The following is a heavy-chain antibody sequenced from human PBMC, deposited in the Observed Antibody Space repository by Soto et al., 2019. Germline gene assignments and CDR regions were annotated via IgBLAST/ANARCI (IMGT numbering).Heavy chain of an antibody. Sequence: KGLEWVSALSGSCGSTYYADSVKGRFTISRDKSKNTLYLQMNSLRAEDTAVYYCVFFFQAEDGIRDVRSVSAFLLNRSSDL. V-gene: IGHV3-23*01. D-gene: IGHD3-10*02. J-gene: IGHJ2*01. CDR2: LSGSCGST. CDR3: VFFFQAEDGIRDVRSVSAFLLNRSSDL.